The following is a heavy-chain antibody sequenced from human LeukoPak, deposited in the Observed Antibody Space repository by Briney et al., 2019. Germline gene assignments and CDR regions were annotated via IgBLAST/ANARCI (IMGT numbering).Heavy chain of an antibody. D-gene: IGHD1-26*01. CDR1: GFTFSSYA. CDR3: VKDLGRYRNNLFDY. V-gene: IGHV3-23*01. J-gene: IGHJ4*02. Sequence: PGGSLRLSCAASGFTFSSYAMSWVRQAPEKGLKWVFNLCGSGGGTYYADPVQGRFTLSRDDSKNELYLQKDRLRAGDTAVYFCVKDLGRYRNNLFDYWGQGTLVSVSS. CDR2: LCGSGGGT.